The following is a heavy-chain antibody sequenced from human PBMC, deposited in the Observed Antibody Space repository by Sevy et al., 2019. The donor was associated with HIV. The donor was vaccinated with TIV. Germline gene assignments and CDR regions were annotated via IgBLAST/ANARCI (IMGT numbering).Heavy chain of an antibody. J-gene: IGHJ4*02. Sequence: GGSLRLSCAASGFTFSSNTMNWVRQAPGKGLEWVSSISSRSSYIYYTDSVKGRFITSRDDAKNSLYLDMHSLRVEDTAVYYCAKNPVWDDATSPIDYWGQGTLVTVS. V-gene: IGHV3-21*01. CDR2: ISSRSSYI. CDR1: GFTFSSNT. CDR3: AKNPVWDDATSPIDY. D-gene: IGHD1-1*01.